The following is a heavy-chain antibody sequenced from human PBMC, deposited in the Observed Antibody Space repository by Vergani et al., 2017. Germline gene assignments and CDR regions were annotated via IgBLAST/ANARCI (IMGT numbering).Heavy chain of an antibody. D-gene: IGHD2-15*01. Sequence: EVQLVESGGGLVKPGESLRLSCAASGFTFSSYSMNWVRQAPGKGLEWVSSISSTSSSIYYADSMKGRFTISRDNARNSLYLQMNSLRAEDTAVYYCARGSFPYYYYMDVWGKGTTVTVSS. CDR1: GFTFSSYS. J-gene: IGHJ6*03. V-gene: IGHV3-21*01. CDR2: ISSTSSSI. CDR3: ARGSFPYYYYMDV.